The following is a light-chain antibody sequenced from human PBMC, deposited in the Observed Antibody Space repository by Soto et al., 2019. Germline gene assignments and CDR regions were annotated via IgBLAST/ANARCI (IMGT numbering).Light chain of an antibody. Sequence: EIVLTQSPATLYLSPGERDTLSCQASQSVNTYLAWYQQEPSQPPMLLISDASTRATGIPARFSGSGSGTDFTLTISGLGPEDFVVYYCQQRSNSLTFGQGTRRDIK. J-gene: IGKJ5*01. CDR1: QSVNTY. CDR2: DAS. V-gene: IGKV3-11*01. CDR3: QQRSNSLT.